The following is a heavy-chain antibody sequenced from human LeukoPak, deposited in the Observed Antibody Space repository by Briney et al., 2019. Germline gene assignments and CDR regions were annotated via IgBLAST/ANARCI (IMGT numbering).Heavy chain of an antibody. CDR2: IYTSGST. CDR1: GGSISSYY. J-gene: IGHJ5*02. V-gene: IGHV4-4*07. D-gene: IGHD3-10*01. CDR3: ARVFSSGNKLTTFAWFDP. Sequence: SETLSLTCTASGGSISSYYWSWIRQPAGKGLEWIGRIYTSGSTNYNPSLKSRVTISVDTSKNQFSLKLSSVTAADTAVYYCARVFSSGNKLTTFAWFDPWGQGTLVTVSS.